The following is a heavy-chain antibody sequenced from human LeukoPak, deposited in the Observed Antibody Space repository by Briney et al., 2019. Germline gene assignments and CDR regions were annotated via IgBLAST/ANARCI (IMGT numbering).Heavy chain of an antibody. CDR3: ARAPTGTGGWNWFDP. J-gene: IGHJ5*02. V-gene: IGHV4-4*07. Sequence: SDTVSLTCTVSGRSISSYYWSWLRQPAGKGLEVIGRIYPSGSTNYNPSLKSRVTMSVDTSKNQFSLKLSSVTAADAAVYYCARAPTGTGGWNWFDPWGQGTLVTVSS. D-gene: IGHD1-1*01. CDR1: GRSISSYY. CDR2: IYPSGST.